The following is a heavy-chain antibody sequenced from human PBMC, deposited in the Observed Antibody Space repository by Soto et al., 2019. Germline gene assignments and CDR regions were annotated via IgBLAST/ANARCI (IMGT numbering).Heavy chain of an antibody. D-gene: IGHD3-3*01. CDR1: GFTFSSYS. V-gene: IGHV3-48*02. CDR3: ARDPYSPLLRFLEWLSGGGGMDV. CDR2: ISSSSSTI. Sequence: PGGSLRLSCAASGFTFSSYSMNWVRQAPGKGLEWVSYISSSSSTIYYADSVKGRFTISRDNAKNSLYLQMNSLRDEDTAVYYCARDPYSPLLRFLEWLSGGGGMDVWGQGTTVTVSS. J-gene: IGHJ6*02.